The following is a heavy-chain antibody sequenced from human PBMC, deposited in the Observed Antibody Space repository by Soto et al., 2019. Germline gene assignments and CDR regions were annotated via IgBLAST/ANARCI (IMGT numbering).Heavy chain of an antibody. Sequence: GGSLRLSCAASGFTFSDYYMSWIRQAPGKGLEWVSYISSSGSTIYYPNPVKGRFTISRDNAKNSLYLQMNSLRAEDTAVYYCARDADYSKMGYYYYYMDVWGKGTTVTVSS. D-gene: IGHD4-4*01. V-gene: IGHV3-11*01. CDR2: ISSSGSTI. J-gene: IGHJ6*03. CDR3: ARDADYSKMGYYYYYMDV. CDR1: GFTFSDYY.